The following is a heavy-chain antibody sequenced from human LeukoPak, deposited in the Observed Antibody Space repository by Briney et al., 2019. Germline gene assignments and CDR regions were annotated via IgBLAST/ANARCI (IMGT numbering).Heavy chain of an antibody. CDR2: IKQAGSEK. D-gene: IGHD3-22*01. Sequence: GGSLRLSCAASGFTFSSYWMSWVRQAPGKGLEGVANIKQAGSEKYYVDSVKGRFTISRDNAKNLLYLQMNSLRAEDTAVYYCAREVAKYYYDSSGYGVGGTNWFDPWGQGTLVTVSS. CDR1: GFTFSSYW. CDR3: AREVAKYYYDSSGYGVGGTNWFDP. V-gene: IGHV3-7*01. J-gene: IGHJ5*02.